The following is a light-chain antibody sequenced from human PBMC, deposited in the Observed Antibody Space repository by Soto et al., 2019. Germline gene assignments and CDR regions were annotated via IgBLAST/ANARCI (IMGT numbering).Light chain of an antibody. V-gene: IGKV1-16*02. CDR1: QGIGTY. Sequence: DIQLTQSPSSLSASVGDSVTITCRASQGIGTYVAWFRQKPGQAPESLIYSAFSLQSGVPSKFSGSGSGTDFTLTISSLQPEDSATYYCQQYYKFPRTFGQGTKVEIK. CDR3: QQYYKFPRT. CDR2: SAF. J-gene: IGKJ1*01.